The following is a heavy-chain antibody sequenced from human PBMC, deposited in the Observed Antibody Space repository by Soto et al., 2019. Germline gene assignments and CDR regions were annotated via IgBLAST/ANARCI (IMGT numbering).Heavy chain of an antibody. CDR3: SAVETYYFDY. CDR1: GFTFSSYA. J-gene: IGHJ4*02. Sequence: GGALRLSCAASGFTFSSYAMSWVRQAPGKGLEWVSAISGSGGSTYYADSVKGRFTISRDNSKNTLYLQMNSLRAEDTAVYYCSAVETYYFDYWGQGTLVTVSS. CDR2: ISGSGGST. V-gene: IGHV3-23*01.